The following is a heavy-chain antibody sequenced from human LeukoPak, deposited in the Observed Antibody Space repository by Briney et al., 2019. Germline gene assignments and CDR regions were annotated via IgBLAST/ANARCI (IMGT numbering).Heavy chain of an antibody. J-gene: IGHJ5*02. Sequence: GESLKISCKGSGYSLTSYWIGCVRQMPGKGLEWMGIIYPGDSDTRYSPSFQGQVTISADKSISTAYLQWSSLKASDTAMYYCARPILGLRVGVGWFDPWGQGTLVTVSS. CDR3: ARPILGLRVGVGWFDP. D-gene: IGHD3/OR15-3a*01. V-gene: IGHV5-51*01. CDR1: GYSLTSYW. CDR2: IYPGDSDT.